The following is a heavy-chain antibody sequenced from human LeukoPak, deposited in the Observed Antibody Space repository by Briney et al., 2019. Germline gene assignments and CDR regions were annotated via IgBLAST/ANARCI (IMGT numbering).Heavy chain of an antibody. Sequence: ASVKVSCKASGYTFTDYYIHWVRQAPGQGLEWMGWINPNSGGTNYAQKFQGRVTMTRDTSISTAYMELSRLRSDDTAVYYCARDPGDYGGNRFDYWGQGTLVTISS. J-gene: IGHJ4*02. V-gene: IGHV1-2*02. CDR2: INPNSGGT. CDR3: ARDPGDYGGNRFDY. D-gene: IGHD4-23*01. CDR1: GYTFTDYY.